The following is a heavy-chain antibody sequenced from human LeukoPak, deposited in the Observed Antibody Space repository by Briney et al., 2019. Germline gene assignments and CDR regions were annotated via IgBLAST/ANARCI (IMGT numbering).Heavy chain of an antibody. V-gene: IGHV3-15*01. D-gene: IGHD3-22*01. CDR1: GFTFSNAW. CDR2: IKTKTDGGTT. Sequence: GGSLRLSCAASGFTFSNAWVSWVRQAPGKGLEWVGRIKTKTDGGTTDYGAPLKGRFTISRDDSKNALYLQMNSLITEDTAVYYCTTGYYYHTSGYYYWGQGTLVTVSS. CDR3: TTGYYYHTSGYYY. J-gene: IGHJ4*02.